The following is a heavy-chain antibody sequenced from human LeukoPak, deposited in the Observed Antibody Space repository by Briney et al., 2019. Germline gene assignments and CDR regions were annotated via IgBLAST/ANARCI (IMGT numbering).Heavy chain of an antibody. CDR3: ARDGDTYGYHYYGLDV. Sequence: ASVKVSCKASGYTFTGYYMHWVRQAPGQGLEWMGWINPNSGGTKYAQTFKGRVTMTRDTSISTAYMELSSLRSDDTAVYYCARDGDTYGYHYYGLDVWGQGTTVTVSS. D-gene: IGHD5-18*01. J-gene: IGHJ6*02. CDR1: GYTFTGYY. CDR2: INPNSGGT. V-gene: IGHV1-2*02.